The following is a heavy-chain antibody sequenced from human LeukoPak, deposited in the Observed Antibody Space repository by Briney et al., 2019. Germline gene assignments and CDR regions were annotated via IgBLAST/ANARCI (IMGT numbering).Heavy chain of an antibody. J-gene: IGHJ4*02. V-gene: IGHV3-7*03. D-gene: IGHD2-21*02. CDR2: IEDGSVK. Sequence: GGSLRLSCAASGFSFTSYWMSWVRQAPGKGLEWVANIEDGSVKFYVDSVRGRFTISRDNTKNSLYLQMNGLRAEDTAMYYCARGDFNDLRYGCWGQGSLVTVSS. CDR3: ARGDFNDLRYGC. CDR1: GFSFTSYW.